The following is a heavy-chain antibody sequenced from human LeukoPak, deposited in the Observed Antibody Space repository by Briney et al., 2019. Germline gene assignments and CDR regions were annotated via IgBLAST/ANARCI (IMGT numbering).Heavy chain of an antibody. Sequence: GGSLRLSCAASGFTFDDYAMHWVRQAPGKGLEWVSGISWNSGSIGYADSVKGRFTISRDNAKNSLYLQMNSLRAEDTALYYCAKGPWGGYYYSDFDYWGQGTLVTVSS. CDR2: ISWNSGSI. CDR3: AKGPWGGYYYSDFDY. J-gene: IGHJ4*02. D-gene: IGHD3-22*01. V-gene: IGHV3-9*01. CDR1: GFTFDDYA.